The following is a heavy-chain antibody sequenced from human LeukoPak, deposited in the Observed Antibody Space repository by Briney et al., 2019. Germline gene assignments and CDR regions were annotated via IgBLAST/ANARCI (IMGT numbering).Heavy chain of an antibody. Sequence: KGGESLKISCKGSGYTFTSYWITWVRQMPGKGLQWMGIIYPGDSDTRYSPSFQGQVTISADKSISTAYLQWSSLKASDTAMYFCARRSGWTGDAFDIWGQGTMVTVSS. CDR3: ARRSGWTGDAFDI. CDR1: GYTFTSYW. J-gene: IGHJ3*02. CDR2: IYPGDSDT. V-gene: IGHV5-51*01. D-gene: IGHD6-19*01.